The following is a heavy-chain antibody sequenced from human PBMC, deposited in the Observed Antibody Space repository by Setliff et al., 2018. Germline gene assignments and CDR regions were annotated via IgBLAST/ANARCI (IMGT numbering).Heavy chain of an antibody. CDR2: INHSGST. CDR3: ARGERRLATPQLWLDYYYYMYV. V-gene: IGHV4-34*01. J-gene: IGHJ6*03. CDR1: GGSFSGYY. D-gene: IGHD5-18*01. Sequence: SETLSLTCAVYGGSFSGYYWSWIRQPPGKGLEWIGEINHSGSTNYNPSLKSRVTISVDTSKNQFSLKLSSVTAADTAVYYCARGERRLATPQLWLDYYYYMYVWGKGTTVTVSS.